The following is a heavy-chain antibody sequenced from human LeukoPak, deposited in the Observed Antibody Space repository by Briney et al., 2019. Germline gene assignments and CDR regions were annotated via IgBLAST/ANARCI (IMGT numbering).Heavy chain of an antibody. CDR1: GFTLSSYW. D-gene: IGHD3-10*01. J-gene: IGHJ4*02. Sequence: GGSLRLSCAASGFTLSSYWMSWVRQAPGKGLEWVANIKQDGSEKYYVDSVKGRFTISRDNSKNRLYLQMNSLRAEDTAVYYCVRDSSSVTLVRGVIITREFDYWGQGTLVTVSS. V-gene: IGHV3-7*01. CDR3: VRDSSSVTLVRGVIITREFDY. CDR2: IKQDGSEK.